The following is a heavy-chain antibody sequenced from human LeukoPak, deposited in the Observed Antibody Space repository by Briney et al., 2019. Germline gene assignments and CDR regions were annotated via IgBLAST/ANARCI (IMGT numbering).Heavy chain of an antibody. Sequence: PSETLSLTCTVSGGSISSYYWSWIRQPPGKGLEWIGYIYYSGSTNYNPSLKSRVTISVDTSKNQFSLKLSSVTAADTAVYYCARVLYSYAKTYYFDYWGQGTLVTVSS. CDR3: ARVLYSYAKTYYFDY. J-gene: IGHJ4*02. V-gene: IGHV4-59*01. CDR2: IYYSGST. CDR1: GGSISSYY. D-gene: IGHD5-18*01.